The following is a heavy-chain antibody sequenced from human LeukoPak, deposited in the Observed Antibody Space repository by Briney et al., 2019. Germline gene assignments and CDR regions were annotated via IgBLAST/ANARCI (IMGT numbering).Heavy chain of an antibody. CDR2: NHYSGST. CDR3: ARQKLGDPDWSDP. D-gene: IGHD3-16*01. V-gene: IGHV4-59*08. Sequence: SETLSLTCTVSGGSISSYYWSWIRQPPGKGLEGIGYNHYSGSTNYNPSLESRVTRSVDTAKNQFSLKLSSVTAADTTVYYCARQKLGDPDWSDPWGQETLVTVSS. J-gene: IGHJ5*02. CDR1: GGSISSYY.